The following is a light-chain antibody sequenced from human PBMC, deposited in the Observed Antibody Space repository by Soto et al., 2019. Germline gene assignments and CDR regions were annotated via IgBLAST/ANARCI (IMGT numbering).Light chain of an antibody. CDR3: SSYTTATTRV. CDR1: SSDVGAYNY. CDR2: DVS. Sequence: QSVLTQPASVSGSPGQSITISCTGTSSDVGAYNYVSWYQQHPGKAPKLMIFDVSNRPSGVSNRFSGSKSGNTASLTISGLQAEDEADYYCSSYTTATTRVFGGGTKVPVL. J-gene: IGLJ3*02. V-gene: IGLV2-14*01.